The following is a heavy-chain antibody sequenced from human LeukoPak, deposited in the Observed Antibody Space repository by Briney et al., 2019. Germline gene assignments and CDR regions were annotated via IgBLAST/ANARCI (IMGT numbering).Heavy chain of an antibody. CDR2: INWNGGRT. D-gene: IGHD4-17*01. CDR3: ARAPTVTDSWYFDL. V-gene: IGHV3-20*01. J-gene: IGHJ2*01. CDR1: GYTFTDYV. Sequence: GGSLRLSCAASGYTFTDYVMSCVRQAPREGLEWGSGINWNGGRTGYAGSVKGRFTISRDNAKNSLYLQMNSLRAEDTALYHCARAPTVTDSWYFDLWGRGTLVTVSS.